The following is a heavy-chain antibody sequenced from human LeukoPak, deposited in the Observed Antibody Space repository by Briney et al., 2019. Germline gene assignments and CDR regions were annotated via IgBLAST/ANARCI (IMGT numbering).Heavy chain of an antibody. Sequence: PGGSLRLSCAASGFTFSSYWVHWVRQAPGKGLVWVSRINSDGSSTKYADSVKGRFTISRDNAKNTLYVQMSNLRAEDTAVYYCARVDPKAPGDYSWGRGTLVTVSS. D-gene: IGHD2-2*03. CDR2: INSDGSST. V-gene: IGHV3-74*01. CDR1: GFTFSSYW. CDR3: ARVDPKAPGDYS. J-gene: IGHJ4*02.